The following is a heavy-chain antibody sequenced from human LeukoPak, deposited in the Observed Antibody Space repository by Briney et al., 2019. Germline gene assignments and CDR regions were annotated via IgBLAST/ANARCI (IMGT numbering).Heavy chain of an antibody. CDR2: ISGSGGST. V-gene: IGHV3-23*01. CDR1: GFTFSSYA. CDR3: AKIGTTVTTIYYFDY. J-gene: IGHJ4*02. Sequence: GGSLRLSCAASGFTFSSYAMSWVRQAPGKGLEWVSAISGSGGSTYYADSVKGRFTISRDNSKNSLYLQMNSLRAEDTALYYCAKIGTTVTTIYYFDYWGQGTLVTVSS. D-gene: IGHD4-17*01.